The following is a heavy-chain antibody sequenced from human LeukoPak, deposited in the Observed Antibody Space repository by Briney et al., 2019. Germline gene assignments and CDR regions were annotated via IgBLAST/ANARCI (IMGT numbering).Heavy chain of an antibody. J-gene: IGHJ4*02. V-gene: IGHV1-18*04. CDR2: ISAYNGNT. Sequence: ASVKVCKASGYTFTSYSISWVRQAPGQGLEWMGWISAYNGNTNYAQKLQGRVTMTTDTSTSTAYMELRSLRSDDTAVYYCARDAPSSGWGGYWGQGTLVTVSS. D-gene: IGHD6-19*01. CDR1: GYTFTSYS. CDR3: ARDAPSSGWGGY.